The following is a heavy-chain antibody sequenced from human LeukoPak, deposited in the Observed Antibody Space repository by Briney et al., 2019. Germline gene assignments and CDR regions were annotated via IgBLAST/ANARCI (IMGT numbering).Heavy chain of an antibody. CDR3: ARAAHRGRYFDWLEIDY. V-gene: IGHV1-2*02. J-gene: IGHJ4*02. D-gene: IGHD3-9*01. CDR1: GYTFTGYY. CDR2: IKPNSGGT. Sequence: ASLKVSCKASGYTFTGYYMHWVRQAPAQGLEWMGWIKPNSGGTNYAQKFQGRVTMTRDTSISTAYMELSRLRSDDTAVYYCARAAHRGRYFDWLEIDYWGQGTLVTVSS.